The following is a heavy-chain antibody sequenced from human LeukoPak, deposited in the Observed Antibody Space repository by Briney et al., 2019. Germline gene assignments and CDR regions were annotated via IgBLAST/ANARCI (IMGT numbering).Heavy chain of an antibody. V-gene: IGHV1-2*02. CDR3: ARAPKVFGYCSSTSCYTDY. CDR1: GYTFTGYY. D-gene: IGHD2-2*03. Sequence: ASVKVSCKASGYTFTGYYMHWVQQAPGQGLEWMGWINPNSGGTNYAQKFQGRVTMTRDTSISTAYMELSRLRSDDTAVYYCARAPKVFGYCSSTSCYTDYWGQGTLVTVSS. J-gene: IGHJ4*02. CDR2: INPNSGGT.